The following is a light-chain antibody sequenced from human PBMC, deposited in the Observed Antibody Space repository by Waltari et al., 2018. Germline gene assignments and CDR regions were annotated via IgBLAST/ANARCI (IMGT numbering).Light chain of an antibody. CDR2: DVT. Sequence: QSALTQPASVSGSPGQSITISCTGARSDVGGYDYVSWYQQHPGKDPKHMIFDVTKRLSGVSTRFSASKSVNTASLPISGLRAEDEADYYCSSYTDTSTRYVFGTGTKVTVL. V-gene: IGLV2-14*03. CDR3: SSYTDTSTRYV. J-gene: IGLJ1*01. CDR1: RSDVGGYDY.